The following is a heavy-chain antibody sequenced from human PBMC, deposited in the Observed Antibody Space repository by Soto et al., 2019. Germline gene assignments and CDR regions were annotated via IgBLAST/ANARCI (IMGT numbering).Heavy chain of an antibody. CDR2: IDPSDSYI. CDR3: PKPDCRSARCYNFCKGV. D-gene: IGHD2-2*02. CDR1: GYSFTNYW. V-gene: IGHV5-10-1*01. Sequence: GESLKISCKGSGYSFTNYWISWVRQMPGKGLEWMGRIDPSDSYIKYSPSFQCHVTISADNSISTAYLQWSSLKASDTAMYYCPKPDCRSARCYNFCKGVWGQGTTVTVSS. J-gene: IGHJ6*02.